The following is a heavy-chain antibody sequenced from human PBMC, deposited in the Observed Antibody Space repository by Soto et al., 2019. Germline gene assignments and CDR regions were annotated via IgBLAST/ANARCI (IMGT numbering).Heavy chain of an antibody. CDR1: GFTFSSYS. CDR2: ISSSSSYI. Sequence: GGSLRLSCAASGFTFSSYSMNWVRQAPGKGLEWVSSISSSSSYIYYADSVKCRFTISRDNAKNSLYLQMNSLRAEDTAVYYCARAAAGFYYYYGMDVWGQGTTVTVSS. V-gene: IGHV3-21*01. J-gene: IGHJ6*02. CDR3: ARAAAGFYYYYGMDV. D-gene: IGHD6-13*01.